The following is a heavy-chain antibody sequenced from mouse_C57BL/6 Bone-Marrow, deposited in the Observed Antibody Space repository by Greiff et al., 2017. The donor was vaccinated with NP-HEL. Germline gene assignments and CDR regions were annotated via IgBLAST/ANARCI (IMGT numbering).Heavy chain of an antibody. V-gene: IGHV2-5*01. J-gene: IGHJ1*03. D-gene: IGHD1-1*01. CDR3: AKRGYGSSPYWYFDV. CDR2: IWRGGST. CDR1: GFSLTSYG. Sequence: VKLQESGPGLVQPSQSLSITCTVSGFSLTSYGVHWVRQSPGKGLEWLGVIWRGGSTDYNAAFMSRLSITKDNSKSQVFFKMNSLQADDTAIYYCAKRGYGSSPYWYFDVWGTGTTVTVSS.